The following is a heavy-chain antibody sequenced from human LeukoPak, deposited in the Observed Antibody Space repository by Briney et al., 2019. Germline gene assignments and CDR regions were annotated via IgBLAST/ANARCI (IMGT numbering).Heavy chain of an antibody. CDR3: ARDSGERGSGSYLIAY. CDR2: MNPNSGNT. D-gene: IGHD3-10*01. J-gene: IGHJ4*02. Sequence: ASVKVSCKASGYTFTSYDINWVPQATGQGLEWMGWMNPNSGNTGYAQKFHGRVTITRNTSISTAYMELSSLRSDDTAVYYCARDSGERGSGSYLIAYWGQGTLVTVSS. CDR1: GYTFTSYD. V-gene: IGHV1-8*03.